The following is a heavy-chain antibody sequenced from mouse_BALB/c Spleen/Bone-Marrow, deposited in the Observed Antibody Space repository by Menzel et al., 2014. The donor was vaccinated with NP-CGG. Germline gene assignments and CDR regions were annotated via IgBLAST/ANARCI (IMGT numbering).Heavy chain of an antibody. CDR2: IDPANGNT. J-gene: IGHJ3*01. CDR3: ANYYYGSSLFAY. V-gene: IGHV14-3*02. CDR1: GFNIKDTY. D-gene: IGHD1-1*01. Sequence: EVHLVESGAEVVKPGASVKLSCTASGFNIKDTYMHWVKQRPEQGLEWIGRIDPANGNTKYDPKFQGQATITADTSSNKTSLQLSSLTSEDTAVYYCANYYYGSSLFAYWGQGTLVTVSA.